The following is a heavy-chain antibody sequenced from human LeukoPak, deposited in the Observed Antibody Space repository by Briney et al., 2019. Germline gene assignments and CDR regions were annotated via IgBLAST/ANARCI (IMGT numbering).Heavy chain of an antibody. V-gene: IGHV3-30*02. D-gene: IGHD5-18*01. CDR3: AKEDSGYSYGLGEPFDY. CDR1: GFTFSSYG. Sequence: GGCLRLSCAASGFTFSSYGMHWVRQAPGKGLEWVAFIRYDGSNKYYADSVKGRFTISRDNSKNTLYLQMNSLRAEDTAVYYCAKEDSGYSYGLGEPFDYWGQGTLVTVSS. J-gene: IGHJ4*02. CDR2: IRYDGSNK.